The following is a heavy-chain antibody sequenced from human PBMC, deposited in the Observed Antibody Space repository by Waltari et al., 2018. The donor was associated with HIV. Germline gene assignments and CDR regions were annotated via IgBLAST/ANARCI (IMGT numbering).Heavy chain of an antibody. Sequence: VQLEQWGGGLLRASETLSLTCAVYGGASFVDFFSYWIRLSPERGLEWIGEVNHSGRTAYRPSCKARATISIDPGKRQISLTVRAVTAADSGIYYCAREARKRLRQGGINWFDPWGQGITVTV. CDR2: VNHSGRT. CDR3: AREARKRLRQGGINWFDP. CDR1: GGASFVDFF. J-gene: IGHJ5*02. D-gene: IGHD1-26*01. V-gene: IGHV4-34*01.